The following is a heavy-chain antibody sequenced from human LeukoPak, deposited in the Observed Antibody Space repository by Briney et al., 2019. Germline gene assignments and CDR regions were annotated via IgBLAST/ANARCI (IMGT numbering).Heavy chain of an antibody. J-gene: IGHJ4*02. CDR1: GGSFSGYY. V-gene: IGHV4-34*01. CDR3: ARAYDILTGYYYSRSPSFDY. D-gene: IGHD3-9*01. CDR2: INHSGST. Sequence: SETLSLTCAVYGGSFSGYYWSWIRQPPGKGLEWIGEINHSGSTNYNPSLKSRVSISVDTSKNQFSLKLSSVTAADTAVYYCARAYDILTGYYYSRSPSFDYWGQGTLVTVSS.